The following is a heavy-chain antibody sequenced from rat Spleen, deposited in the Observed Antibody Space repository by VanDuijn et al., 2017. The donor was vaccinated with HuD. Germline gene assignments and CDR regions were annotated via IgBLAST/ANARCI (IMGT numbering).Heavy chain of an antibody. CDR1: GFTFSDYN. J-gene: IGHJ2*01. CDR3: TRGDTSRFDY. CDR2: ISYDGIST. V-gene: IGHV5-7*01. Sequence: EVQLVESGGGLVQPGRSLKVSCAASGFTFSDYNMAWVRQAPKKGLEWVATISYDGISTYYRDSVNGRFTISRDNAKSTLYLQMNSLRSEDTATYYCTRGDTSRFDYWGQGVMVTVSS. D-gene: IGHD2-2*01.